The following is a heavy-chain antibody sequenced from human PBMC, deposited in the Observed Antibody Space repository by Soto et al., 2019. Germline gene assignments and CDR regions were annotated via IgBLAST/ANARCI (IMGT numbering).Heavy chain of an antibody. CDR1: GFNFSIYA. Sequence: EVQLLEAGGGVVQPGGSLKLSCVVSGFNFSIYAMSWVRQAPGKGLEWVSNINWSGEKIDYLDSVEGRFTISRDNSKKTLFLQLNSLRAEDTAIYYCAVIHKRYEAYFDFWGQGTLVTVSS. V-gene: IGHV3-23*01. CDR2: INWSGEKI. CDR3: AVIHKRYEAYFDF. D-gene: IGHD2-15*01. J-gene: IGHJ4*02.